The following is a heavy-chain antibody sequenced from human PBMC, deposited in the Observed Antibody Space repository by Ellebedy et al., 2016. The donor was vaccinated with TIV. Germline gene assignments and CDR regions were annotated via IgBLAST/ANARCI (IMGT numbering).Heavy chain of an antibody. CDR1: GFTFSSYG. V-gene: IGHV3-30*18. CDR3: AKRSNYGGYYYYGLDV. Sequence: GESLKISCAASGFTFSSYGMHWVRQAPGKGLEWMATISYDGSNKYYADSMKGRFTISRDNSKNTLYLQTNSLRAEDTAVYYCAKRSNYGGYYYYGLDVWGQGTTVTVSS. D-gene: IGHD4-23*01. CDR2: ISYDGSNK. J-gene: IGHJ6*02.